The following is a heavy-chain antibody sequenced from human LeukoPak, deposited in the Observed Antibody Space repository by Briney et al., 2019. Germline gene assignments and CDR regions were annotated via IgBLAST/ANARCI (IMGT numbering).Heavy chain of an antibody. CDR2: IYHSGST. CDR3: ARRVGVALDY. D-gene: IGHD2-21*01. Sequence: SETLSLTCTVSGCSISSGYYWGWIRPPPGKGLEWIGSIYHSGSTYYNPSLKSRVTISVDTSKNQFSLKLSSVTAADTAVYYCARRVGVALDYWGQGTLVTVSS. V-gene: IGHV4-38-2*02. J-gene: IGHJ4*02. CDR1: GCSISSGYY.